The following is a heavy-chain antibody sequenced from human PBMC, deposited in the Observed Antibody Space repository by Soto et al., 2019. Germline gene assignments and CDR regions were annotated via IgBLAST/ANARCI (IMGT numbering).Heavy chain of an antibody. CDR2: IYYSGST. V-gene: IGHV4-59*01. Sequence: SPTLSLTFTVSGGSISSYYWSWIRQPPGKGLEWIGYIYYSGSTNYNPSLKSRVTISVDTSKNQFSLKLSSVTAADTAVYYCARGAGAKWELVYGMDVWGQGTTVTVSS. CDR3: ARGAGAKWELVYGMDV. D-gene: IGHD1-26*01. CDR1: GGSISSYY. J-gene: IGHJ6*02.